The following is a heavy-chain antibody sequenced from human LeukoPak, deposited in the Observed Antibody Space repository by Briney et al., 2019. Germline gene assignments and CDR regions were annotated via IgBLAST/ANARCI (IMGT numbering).Heavy chain of an antibody. J-gene: IGHJ4*02. V-gene: IGHV4-59*01. CDR3: AGYGSGSYYKAFDY. CDR1: GDSLSSSY. D-gene: IGHD3-10*01. CDR2: IYYTGST. Sequence: SETLSLTCSVSGDSLSSSYWSWIRQPPGKGLEWIGYIYYTGSTYYNPSLRSRVTMSVDMSKNQFSLRLNSVTAADTAVYYCAGYGSGSYYKAFDYWGQGTLVTVFS.